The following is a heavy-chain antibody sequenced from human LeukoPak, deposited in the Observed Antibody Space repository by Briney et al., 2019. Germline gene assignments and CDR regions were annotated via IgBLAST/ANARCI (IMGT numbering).Heavy chain of an antibody. J-gene: IGHJ4*02. CDR1: GFSFSRFA. Sequence: GGSLRLSCAASGFSFSRFAMSWVRQAPGKGLEWVAVIWYDGSNKYYADSVKGRFTISRDNSKNTLYLQMNSLRAEDTAVYYCARSGVRGVKDFDYWGQGTLVTVSS. CDR3: ARSGVRGVKDFDY. D-gene: IGHD3-10*01. V-gene: IGHV3-33*08. CDR2: IWYDGSNK.